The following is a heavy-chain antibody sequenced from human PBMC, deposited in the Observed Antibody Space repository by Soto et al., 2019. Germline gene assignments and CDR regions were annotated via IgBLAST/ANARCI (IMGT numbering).Heavy chain of an antibody. CDR1: GYSFTSYW. D-gene: IGHD2-15*01. V-gene: IGHV5-51*01. CDR2: IYPGDSDT. Sequence: GESLKISCKGSGYSFTSYWIGWVRQMPGKGLEWMGIIYPGDSDTRYSPSFQGQVTISADKSISTAYLQWSSLKASDTAMYYFARLMGIVVVVAARGDAFDIWGQGTMVTVSS. CDR3: ARLMGIVVVVAARGDAFDI. J-gene: IGHJ3*02.